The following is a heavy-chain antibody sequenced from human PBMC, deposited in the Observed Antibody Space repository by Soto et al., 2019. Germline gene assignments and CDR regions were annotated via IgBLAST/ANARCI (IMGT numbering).Heavy chain of an antibody. V-gene: IGHV1-3*01. CDR1: GYTFTSYA. J-gene: IGHJ1*01. D-gene: IGHD6-19*01. CDR2: INAGNGNT. Sequence: ASVKVSCKASGYTFTSYAMHWVRQAPGQRLEWMGWINAGNGNTKYSQKFQGRVTITRDTSASTAYMELSSLRSEDTAVYYCARAQWLVRWSFQHWGQGTLVTVSS. CDR3: ARAQWLVRWSFQH.